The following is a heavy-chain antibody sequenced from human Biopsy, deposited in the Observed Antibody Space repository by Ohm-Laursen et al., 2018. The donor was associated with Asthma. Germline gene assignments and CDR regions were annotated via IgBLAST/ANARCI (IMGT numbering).Heavy chain of an antibody. CDR1: GDSIDSGDYS. D-gene: IGHD2-21*02. CDR2: IYRNGDT. CDR3: ARGWNCGGDCYSLDS. J-gene: IGHJ4*02. Sequence: SETLSLTCDVSGDSIDSGDYSWTWIRQSPGVGLEWIGYIYRNGDTYYNPTLKNRVTISIDRSKNQFSLRLRSVTAADTAVYYCARGWNCGGDCYSLDSWGQGTLVTVSS. V-gene: IGHV4-30-2*06.